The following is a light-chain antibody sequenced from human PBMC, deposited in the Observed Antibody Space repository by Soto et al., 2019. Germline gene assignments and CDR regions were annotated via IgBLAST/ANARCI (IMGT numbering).Light chain of an antibody. CDR3: SSYTTSSTYV. CDR2: NVS. V-gene: IGLV2-14*03. CDR1: SSDVGGYNS. J-gene: IGLJ1*01. Sequence: QSALTQPASVSGSPGQSITISCTGTSSDVGGYNSVSWYQHHPGKAPKLMIYNVSNRPSGFSSRFSGSKSGNTASLTISGLQAEDEADYYCSSYTTSSTYVFATGTKVTVL.